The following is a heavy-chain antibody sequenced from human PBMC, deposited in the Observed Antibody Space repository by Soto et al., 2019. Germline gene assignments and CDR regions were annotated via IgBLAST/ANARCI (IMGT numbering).Heavy chain of an antibody. V-gene: IGHV3-23*01. CDR1: GFTFSNYA. CDR2: ISSGGSST. Sequence: EVQLLESGGGLVQPGGSLRLSCAASGFTFSNYAMSWVRQAPGKGLEWVSAISSGGSSTYYADSVKGRFTISRDNSKNTLYLQMNSLRAEDTAIYYCAKSGSYYEDWGQGTLVTVSS. J-gene: IGHJ4*02. CDR3: AKSGSYYED. D-gene: IGHD1-26*01.